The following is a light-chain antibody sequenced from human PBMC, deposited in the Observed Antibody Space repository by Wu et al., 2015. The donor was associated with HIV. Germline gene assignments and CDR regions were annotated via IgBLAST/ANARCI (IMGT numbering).Light chain of an antibody. J-gene: IGKJ5*01. CDR3: QQRRNWPLT. Sequence: DIVLTQSPATLSLSPGERATLSCRASQNVNTYLAWYQQKPGQAPRLLIYDASTRATGIPARFTGSGSGIDFTLTISSLEPEDFTVYYCQQRRNWPLTFGQGTRLXIK. CDR1: QNVNTY. CDR2: DAS. V-gene: IGKV3-11*01.